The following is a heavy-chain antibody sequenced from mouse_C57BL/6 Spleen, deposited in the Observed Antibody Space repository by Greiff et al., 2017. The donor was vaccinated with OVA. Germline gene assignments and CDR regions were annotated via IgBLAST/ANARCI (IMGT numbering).Heavy chain of an antibody. CDR2: IYPGNSDT. CDR1: GYTFTSYW. Sequence: VQLQQSGTVLARPGASVKMSCKTSGYTFTSYWMHWVKQRPGQGLEWIGAIYPGNSDTSYNQKFKGKAKLTAVTSASTAYMELSSLTNEDSAVYYCCLDYSIYYYAMDYWGQGTSVTVSS. J-gene: IGHJ4*01. D-gene: IGHD2-5*01. V-gene: IGHV1-5*01. CDR3: CLDYSIYYYAMDY.